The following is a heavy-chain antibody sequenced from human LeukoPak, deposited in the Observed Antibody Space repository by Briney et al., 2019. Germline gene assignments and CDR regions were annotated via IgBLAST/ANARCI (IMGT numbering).Heavy chain of an antibody. V-gene: IGHV4-59*01. D-gene: IGHD6-19*01. CDR3: ARWYSSGWIAK. CDR2: IYDCGST. Sequence: SESLSLTCTVSGGSISSYYWSWSRQPPGKGLEWIGNIYDCGSTKYNASLKSRVTVSGDTSKNQVSLKLSSVTAADTAIYYCARWYSSGWIAKWGERPVVSVSS. CDR1: GGSISSYY. J-gene: IGHJ4*02.